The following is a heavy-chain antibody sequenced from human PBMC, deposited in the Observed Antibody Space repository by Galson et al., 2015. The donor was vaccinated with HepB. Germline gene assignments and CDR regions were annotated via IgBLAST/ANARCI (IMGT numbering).Heavy chain of an antibody. Sequence: SLRLSCAVSGFTFSNYAMSWVRQAPGKGLEWVSAISGSGGSTYYAEDVKGRFTISRDNEKNTAYLQMKSLRADDTGKYYCAKESERDLLWGGAYYGMDVWGQGTTVIVSS. CDR3: AKESERDLLWGGAYYGMDV. CDR1: GFTFSNYA. D-gene: IGHD1-26*01. CDR2: ISGSGGST. J-gene: IGHJ6*02. V-gene: IGHV3-23*01.